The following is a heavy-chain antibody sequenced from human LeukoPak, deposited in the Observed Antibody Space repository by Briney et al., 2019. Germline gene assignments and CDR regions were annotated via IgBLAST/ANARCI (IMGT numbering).Heavy chain of an antibody. CDR3: AREVGYDILTGYYKKKYYYYYYGMDV. J-gene: IGHJ6*02. D-gene: IGHD3-9*01. Sequence: SVKVSCKASGGTFSSYAISWVRQAPGQGLEWMGRIIPILGIANYAQKFQGRVTITADKSTSTAYMELSSLRSEDTAVYYCAREVGYDILTGYYKKKYYYYYYGMDVWGQGTTVTVSS. CDR1: GGTFSSYA. CDR2: IIPILGIA. V-gene: IGHV1-69*04.